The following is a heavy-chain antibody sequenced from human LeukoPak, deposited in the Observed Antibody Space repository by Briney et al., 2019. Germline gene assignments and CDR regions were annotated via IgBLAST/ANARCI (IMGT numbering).Heavy chain of an antibody. V-gene: IGHV3-15*01. CDR1: GFTFSNAW. Sequence: GGSLRLSCAASGFTFSNAWMSWVRQAPGKGLEWVGRIKSKTDGGTTDYAAPVKGRFTISRDDSKNTLYLQMDGLKTEDTAVYYCTTEVWYGSGSYYKVPDYWGQGTLVTVSS. CDR3: TTEVWYGSGSYYKVPDY. CDR2: IKSKTDGGTT. J-gene: IGHJ4*02. D-gene: IGHD3-10*01.